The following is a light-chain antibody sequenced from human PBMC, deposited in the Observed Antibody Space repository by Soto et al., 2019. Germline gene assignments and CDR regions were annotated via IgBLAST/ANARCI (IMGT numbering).Light chain of an antibody. V-gene: IGLV2-14*02. J-gene: IGLJ1*01. CDR2: EVS. Sequence: QSALTQPASVSGSPGQSITISCTGTSSDVGSYNLVSWYQYHPGKAPKLMIYEVSKRPSGVPDRFSGSKSGNTASLSVSGLQAEDEADYYCSSYAGSNNLYVFGTGTKLTVL. CDR1: SSDVGSYNL. CDR3: SSYAGSNNLYV.